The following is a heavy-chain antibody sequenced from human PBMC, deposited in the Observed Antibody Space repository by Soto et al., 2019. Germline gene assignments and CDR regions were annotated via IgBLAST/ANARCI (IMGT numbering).Heavy chain of an antibody. CDR3: AKGGGFGTGAYYNVAY. J-gene: IGHJ4*02. CDR2: TTDDGGRT. Sequence: EVQLLESGGGLVEPGGSLRLSCTASGFSFSSYAMTWVRQAPGKGLEWVSSTTDDGGRTFYADSVKGRFTISRDNSNNRLYVQMSSLRAEDTALYYCAKGGGFGTGAYYNVAYWGQGTLVTVSS. CDR1: GFSFSSYA. D-gene: IGHD3-10*01. V-gene: IGHV3-23*01.